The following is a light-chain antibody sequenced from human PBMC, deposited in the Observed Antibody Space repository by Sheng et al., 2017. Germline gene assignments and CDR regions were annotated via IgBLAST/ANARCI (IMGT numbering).Light chain of an antibody. CDR1: ILAKRY. V-gene: IGLV3-27*01. CDR2: KDN. J-gene: IGLJ3*02. CDR3: YSAADNNWV. Sequence: SYELTQPSSVSVSPGQTATITCSGDILAKRYARWFQQRPGQAPLLLISKDNERPSEIPERFSDSSSGTTVTLTISGAQVEDEADYYCYSAADNNWVFGGGTKLTVL.